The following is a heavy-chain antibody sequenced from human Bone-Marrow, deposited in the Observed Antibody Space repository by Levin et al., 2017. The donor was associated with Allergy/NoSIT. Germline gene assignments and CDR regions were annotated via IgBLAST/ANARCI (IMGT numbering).Heavy chain of an antibody. CDR2: ISYDGSNK. V-gene: IGHV3-30-3*01. CDR3: ARGFTSEWLTLDY. D-gene: IGHD5-12*01. CDR1: GFTFDDYA. Sequence: GGSLRLSCAASGFTFDDYAMHWVRQAPGKGLEWVAVISYDGSNKYYADSVRGRFTISRDNSKNTLFLQMNSLRAEDTAVYYCARGFTSEWLTLDYWGQGTLVTVSS. J-gene: IGHJ4*02.